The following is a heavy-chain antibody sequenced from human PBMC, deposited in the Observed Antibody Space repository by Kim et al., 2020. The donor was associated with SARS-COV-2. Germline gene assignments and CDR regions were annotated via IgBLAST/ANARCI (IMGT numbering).Heavy chain of an antibody. V-gene: IGHV3-33*06. CDR1: GFTFSSYA. Sequence: LSLSCAASGFTFSSYAMHWVRQAPGKGLEWVAVIWYDGSNKYYADSVKGRFTISRDNSKNTLYLQMNSLRADDTAVYYCAKDPSRVTTANWYFDLWGRGTLVTVSS. CDR3: AKDPSRVTTANWYFDL. J-gene: IGHJ2*01. CDR2: IWYDGSNK. D-gene: IGHD4-17*01.